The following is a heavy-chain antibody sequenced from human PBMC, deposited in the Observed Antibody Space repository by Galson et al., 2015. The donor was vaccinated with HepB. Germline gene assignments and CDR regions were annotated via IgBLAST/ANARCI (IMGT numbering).Heavy chain of an antibody. CDR1: GFTFSSYA. V-gene: IGHV3-30*04. J-gene: IGHJ4*02. Sequence: SLRLSCAASGFTFSSYAMHWVRQAPGKGLEWVAVISYDGSNKYYADSVKGRFTISRDNSKNTLYLQMNSLRAEDTAVYYCTRDHLVLGAAAGTFDYWGQGTLVTVSS. D-gene: IGHD6-13*01. CDR2: ISYDGSNK. CDR3: TRDHLVLGAAAGTFDY.